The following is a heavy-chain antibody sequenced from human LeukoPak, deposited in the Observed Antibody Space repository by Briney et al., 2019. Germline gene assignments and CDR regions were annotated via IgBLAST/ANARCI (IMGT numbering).Heavy chain of an antibody. V-gene: IGHV3-48*04. CDR1: GFTFSSYI. Sequence: GGSLRLSCAASGFTFSSYIMNWVRQAPGKGLEWVSYISSTTSTIYYADSVKGRFTISRDNAKNTLYLQMNNLRAEDTAIYYCATDSYVSGSYYRLFYWGQGTLVTVSS. CDR3: ATDSYVSGSYYRLFY. J-gene: IGHJ4*02. CDR2: ISSTTSTI. D-gene: IGHD3-10*01.